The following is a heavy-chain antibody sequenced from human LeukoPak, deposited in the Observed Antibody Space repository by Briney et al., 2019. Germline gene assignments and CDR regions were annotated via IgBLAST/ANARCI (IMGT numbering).Heavy chain of an antibody. J-gene: IGHJ4*02. D-gene: IGHD2-15*01. CDR2: IYPGDSDT. CDR3: ARARYCSGGRCYFDY. CDR1: GYSFTSYW. Sequence: GESLKISCEGSGYSFTSYWIGWVRQVPGKGLEWMGIIYPGDSDTRYSPSFQGQVTISADKSISTAYLQWSSLKASDTAMYYCARARYCSGGRCYFDYWGQGTLVTVSS. V-gene: IGHV5-51*01.